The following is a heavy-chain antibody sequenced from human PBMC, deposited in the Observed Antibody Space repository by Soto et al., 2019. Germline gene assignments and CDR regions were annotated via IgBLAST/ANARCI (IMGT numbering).Heavy chain of an antibody. CDR3: ARGVNWFDP. V-gene: IGHV3-53*01. CDR2: IYSGGGGST. Sequence: ELQLVESGGGLIQPGGSLRLSCAASEFTVSTNYMSWVRQAPGKGLEWVSVIYSGGGGSTSYADSVKGRLTISRDNSKNTLYLQMNSLRVEDTAVYYCARGVNWFDPWGQGTLVTVSS. J-gene: IGHJ5*02. CDR1: EFTVSTNY.